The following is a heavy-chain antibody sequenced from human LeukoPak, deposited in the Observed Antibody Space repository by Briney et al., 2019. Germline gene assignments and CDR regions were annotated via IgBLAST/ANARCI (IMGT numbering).Heavy chain of an antibody. J-gene: IGHJ4*02. CDR2: ISWNSGSI. CDR1: GFTFDDYA. CDR3: AKAQTTVVTGSDY. D-gene: IGHD4-23*01. Sequence: GGSLRLSCAASGFTFDDYAMHWVRQAPGKGLEWVSGISWNSGSIGYADSVKGRFTISRDNAKNSLYLQMNSLRAEDTALYYCAKAQTTVVTGSDYWGQGTLVTVSS. V-gene: IGHV3-9*01.